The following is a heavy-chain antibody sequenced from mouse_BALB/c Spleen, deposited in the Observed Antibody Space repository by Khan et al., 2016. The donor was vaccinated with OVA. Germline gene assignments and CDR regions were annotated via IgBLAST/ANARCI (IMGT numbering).Heavy chain of an antibody. J-gene: IGHJ3*01. Sequence: VQLQQSGAELARPGASVKLSCKTSGYTFTDYNINWMRQRTGQGLEWIGEIYPGSDNTFYNEKFRGKANLHDDKSSSTAYMPLSSLTSDDSAVYFCAREWAAWFPYWGQGTLVTVSA. CDR1: GYTFTDYN. CDR3: AREWAAWFPY. V-gene: IGHV1-77*01. CDR2: IYPGSDNT.